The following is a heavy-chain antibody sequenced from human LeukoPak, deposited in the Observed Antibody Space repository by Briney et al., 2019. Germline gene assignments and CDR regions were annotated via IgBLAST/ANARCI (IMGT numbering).Heavy chain of an antibody. CDR1: GFTFRSYW. Sequence: GGSLRLSCAASGFTFRSYWMHWVRQAPGKGLVWVSRINTAGNSISYADSVKGRFTISRDNAKNTLYLQINSLRVEDTAVYYCAGGAVAGTYFDYWGQGTLVTVSS. CDR3: AGGAVAGTYFDY. J-gene: IGHJ4*02. CDR2: INTAGNSI. V-gene: IGHV3-74*01. D-gene: IGHD6-19*01.